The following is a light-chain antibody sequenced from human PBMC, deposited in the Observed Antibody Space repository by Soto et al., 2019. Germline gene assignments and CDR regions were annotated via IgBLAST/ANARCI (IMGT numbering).Light chain of an antibody. CDR1: QSISTY. J-gene: IGKJ4*01. CDR2: DAS. CDR3: QQRSTWPPGLT. V-gene: IGKV3-11*01. Sequence: EIVLTQSPATLSLSPGERATLSCRASQSISTYLAWYQQKPGQASRLLIYDASNRASDIPVRFSGSGSGTDFHLTISRQAPEDFAVYYCQQRSTWPPGLTFGGGTKVEIK.